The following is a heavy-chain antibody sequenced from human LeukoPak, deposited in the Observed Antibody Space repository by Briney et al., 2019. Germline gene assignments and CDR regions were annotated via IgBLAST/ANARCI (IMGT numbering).Heavy chain of an antibody. Sequence: GASVKVSCKASGYTFTGYYMHWVRQAPGQGLEWMGIINPSGGSTSYAQKFQGRVTMTRDTSTSTVYMELSSLRSEDTAVYYCARVGYSYGFDYWGQGTLVTVSS. D-gene: IGHD5-18*01. CDR1: GYTFTGYY. V-gene: IGHV1-46*01. CDR3: ARVGYSYGFDY. J-gene: IGHJ4*02. CDR2: INPSGGST.